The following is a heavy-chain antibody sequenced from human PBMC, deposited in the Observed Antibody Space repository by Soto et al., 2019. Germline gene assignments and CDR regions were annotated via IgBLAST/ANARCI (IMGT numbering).Heavy chain of an antibody. CDR2: IIPMLGIA. V-gene: IGHV1-69*02. J-gene: IGHJ3*02. D-gene: IGHD2-21*01. CDR1: GGTFSTYS. CDR3: TIGSWSGEVFDI. Sequence: QVQLVQSGAEVKKPGSSVKVSCKDSGGTFSTYSMFWVRQAPGQGLEWMGRIIPMLGIANYAQRFQDRVMITADKSTATAYMELSSLRSEDTALYYCTIGSWSGEVFDIWGQGTIVTVSS.